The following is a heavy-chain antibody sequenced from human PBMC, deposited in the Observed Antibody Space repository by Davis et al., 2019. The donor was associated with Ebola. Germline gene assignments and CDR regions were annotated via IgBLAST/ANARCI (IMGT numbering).Heavy chain of an antibody. CDR3: ARGKDLAYCSGGSCNVKIYGMDV. J-gene: IGHJ6*02. Sequence: PSETLSLTCTVSGGSISSYYWSWIRQPPGKGLEWIGYIYYSGSTNYNPSLKSRVTISVDTSKNQFSLKLSSVTAADTAVYYCARGKDLAYCSGGSCNVKIYGMDVWGQGTTVTVSS. CDR1: GGSISSYY. V-gene: IGHV4-59*01. D-gene: IGHD2-15*01. CDR2: IYYSGST.